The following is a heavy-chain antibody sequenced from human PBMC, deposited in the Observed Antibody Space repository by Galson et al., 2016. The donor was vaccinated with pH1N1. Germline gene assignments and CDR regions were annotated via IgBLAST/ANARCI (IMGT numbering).Heavy chain of an antibody. D-gene: IGHD3-16*01. CDR3: ARAGGFLYDFDY. CDR1: GGSISSETYY. V-gene: IGHV4-39*07. Sequence: LSLTCSVSGGSISSETYYWGWIRQPPGKGLEWIGGIHYSGTTYHNPSPKSRVTLSVDTSKNQFSLKVTSVTAADAAVYYCARAGGFLYDFDYGGQGSLVTVTS. J-gene: IGHJ4*02. CDR2: IHYSGTT.